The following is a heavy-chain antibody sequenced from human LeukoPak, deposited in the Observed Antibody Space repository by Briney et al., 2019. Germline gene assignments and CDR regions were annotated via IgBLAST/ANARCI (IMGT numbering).Heavy chain of an antibody. Sequence: GSLRLSCAASGFTFSSYWIHWVRQAPGMGLVWVSGINSDGSSTSYADSVRGRFTISRDNAKNTLYLQMNSLRAEDAAVYYCARAAQGWDYWGQGTLVTVSS. CDR3: ARAAQGWDY. J-gene: IGHJ4*02. D-gene: IGHD2-15*01. CDR2: INSDGSST. CDR1: GFTFSSYW. V-gene: IGHV3-74*01.